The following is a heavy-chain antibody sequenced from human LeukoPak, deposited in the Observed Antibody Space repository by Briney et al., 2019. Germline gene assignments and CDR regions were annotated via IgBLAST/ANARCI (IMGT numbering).Heavy chain of an antibody. CDR1: GFTFSSYS. Sequence: PGGSLRLSCAASGFTFSSYSMNWVRQAPGKGLEWVSSISSSSSYIYYADSVKGRFTISRDNAKNSLYLQMNSLRAEDTAVYYCARDKTFVRQQLVPWFDPWGQGTLVTVSS. D-gene: IGHD6-13*01. V-gene: IGHV3-21*01. CDR3: ARDKTFVRQQLVPWFDP. J-gene: IGHJ5*02. CDR2: ISSSSSYI.